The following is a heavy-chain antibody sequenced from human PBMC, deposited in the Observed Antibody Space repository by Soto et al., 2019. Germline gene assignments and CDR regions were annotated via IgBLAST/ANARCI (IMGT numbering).Heavy chain of an antibody. V-gene: IGHV3-23*01. J-gene: IGHJ4*02. CDR2: ISGSGGST. D-gene: IGHD3-16*02. CDR1: GFTFSSYA. CDR3: AKDNVVRFGDLSPGYYLEH. Sequence: GGSLRLSCAASGFTFSSYAMTWVRQAPGMGLEWVSGISGSGGSTYHADSVKGRLTISRDNSKNTLYLQMNSLRAEDTAVYYCAKDNVVRFGDLSPGYYLEHWGQGALVTVSS.